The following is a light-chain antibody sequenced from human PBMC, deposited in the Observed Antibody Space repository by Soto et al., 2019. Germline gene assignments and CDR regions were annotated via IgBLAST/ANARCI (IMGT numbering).Light chain of an antibody. CDR3: QQYGGSPIT. CDR2: EAS. Sequence: EIVLTQSPATLSLSPGERATLSCRASQTVSSSLAWYQQKPGQAPRLLIYEASNRASGVPVRFSGSGSGTDFTLTITRLEPEDFALYYCQQYGGSPITFGLGTRLEI. V-gene: IGKV3-11*01. J-gene: IGKJ5*01. CDR1: QTVSSS.